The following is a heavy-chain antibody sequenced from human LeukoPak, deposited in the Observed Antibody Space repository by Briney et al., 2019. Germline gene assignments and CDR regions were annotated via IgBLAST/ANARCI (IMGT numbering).Heavy chain of an antibody. CDR1: GYTFTGYH. D-gene: IGHD2-2*01. V-gene: IGHV1-2*02. Sequence: ASVKVSCKASGYTFTGYHMHWVRQAPGQGLEWMGWINPNSGGTNYAQKFQGRVTMTRDTSISTAYMELSRLRSDDTAVYYCARGEPAATYYYYYYMDVWGKGTTVTVSS. CDR2: INPNSGGT. J-gene: IGHJ6*03. CDR3: ARGEPAATYYYYYYMDV.